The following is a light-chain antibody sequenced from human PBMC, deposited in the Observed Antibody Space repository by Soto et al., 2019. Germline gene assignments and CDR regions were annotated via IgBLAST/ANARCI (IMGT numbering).Light chain of an antibody. CDR3: GTWDSSLSAV. CDR2: DNN. CDR1: SSNIGNNY. V-gene: IGLV1-51*01. Sequence: QSALTQPPSVSAAPGQKVTIPCSGSSSNIGNNYVSWYQQLPGTAPKLLIYDNNKRPSGIPDRFSGSKSGTSATLGITGLQTGDEADYYCGTWDSSLSAVFGTGTKVTVL. J-gene: IGLJ1*01.